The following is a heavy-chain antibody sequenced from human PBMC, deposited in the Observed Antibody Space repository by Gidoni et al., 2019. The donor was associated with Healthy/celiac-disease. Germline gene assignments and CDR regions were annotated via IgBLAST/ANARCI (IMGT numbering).Heavy chain of an antibody. CDR2: GTT. D-gene: IGHD6-19*01. J-gene: IGHJ3*02. CDR3: ARQDWGGSGWSFAFDI. Sequence: GTTYYSPSLKSRVTISVDTSKNQFSLKLSSVTAADTALYYCARQDWGGSGWSFAFDIWGQGTMVTVSS. V-gene: IGHV4-30-2*04.